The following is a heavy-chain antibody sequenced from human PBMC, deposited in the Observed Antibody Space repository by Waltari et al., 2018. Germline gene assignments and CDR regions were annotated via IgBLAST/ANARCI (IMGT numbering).Heavy chain of an antibody. CDR1: GSSISSGSYY. J-gene: IGHJ4*02. V-gene: IGHV4-61*02. Sequence: QVQLQESGPGLVKPSQTLSLTCTVSGSSISSGSYYWSWIRQPAGKGLEWIGRSYTSGSTNYNPSLKSRVTISVDTSKNQFSLKLSSVTAADTAVYYCARDSSGSYYFDYWGQGTLVTVSS. CDR2: SYTSGST. D-gene: IGHD1-26*01. CDR3: ARDSSGSYYFDY.